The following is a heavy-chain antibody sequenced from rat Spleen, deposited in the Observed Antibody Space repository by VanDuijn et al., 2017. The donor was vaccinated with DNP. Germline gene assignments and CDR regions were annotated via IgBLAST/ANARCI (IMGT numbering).Heavy chain of an antibody. CDR3: VRPDYYDGSYPHY. Sequence: EVQLVESGGDLVQPGRSLKLSCAASGFTFSDYYMAWVRQAPTKGLEWVAAITYDGDSTYYLDSVKGRFTISRDNAKSNLYLQMNSLRSEDMATYYCVRPDYYDGSYPHYWGQGVTVTVSS. D-gene: IGHD1-12*02. J-gene: IGHJ2*01. CDR1: GFTFSDYY. CDR2: ITYDGDST. V-gene: IGHV5-22*01.